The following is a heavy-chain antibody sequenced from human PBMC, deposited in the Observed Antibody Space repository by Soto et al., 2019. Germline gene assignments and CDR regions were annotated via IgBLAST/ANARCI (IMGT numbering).Heavy chain of an antibody. CDR2: INHSGST. V-gene: IGHV4-34*01. CDR1: GGSFSGYY. D-gene: IGHD3-10*01. CDR3: ARRYYYGSGSYAVDY. Sequence: SETLSLTCAVYGGSFSGYYWSWIRQPPGKGLEWIGEINHSGSTNYNPSLKSRVTISVDTSKNQFSLKLSSVTAADTAVYYCARRYYYGSGSYAVDYRGQGTPVTVSS. J-gene: IGHJ4*02.